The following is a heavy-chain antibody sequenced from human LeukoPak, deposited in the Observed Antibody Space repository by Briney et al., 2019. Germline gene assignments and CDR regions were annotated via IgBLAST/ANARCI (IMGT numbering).Heavy chain of an antibody. CDR2: IWYDGSNY. V-gene: IGHV3-33*01. CDR1: GFTFSSHG. D-gene: IGHD6-13*01. CDR3: GRKCSSSWYIDY. Sequence: PGGSLRLSCAASGFTFSSHGMHWVRQAPGKGLEWVAAIWYDGSNYYYADSVKGRFTISRDNSKNTVYLQMNSLRAEDTAVYYCGRKCSSSWYIDYWGQGTLVTVSS. J-gene: IGHJ4*02.